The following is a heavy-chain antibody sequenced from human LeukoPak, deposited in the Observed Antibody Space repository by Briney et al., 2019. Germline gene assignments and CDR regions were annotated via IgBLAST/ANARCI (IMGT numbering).Heavy chain of an antibody. CDR1: GYSFTSYW. J-gene: IGHJ4*02. V-gene: IGHV5-51*01. CDR3: ARGLREAAAGARYFDY. D-gene: IGHD6-13*01. CDR2: IYPGDSDT. Sequence: GESLKISCKGSGYSFTSYWIGWVRQMPGKSLEWMGIIYPGDSDTRYSPSFQGQVTISADKSISTAYLQWSSLKASDTAMYYCARGLREAAAGARYFDYWGQGTLVTVSS.